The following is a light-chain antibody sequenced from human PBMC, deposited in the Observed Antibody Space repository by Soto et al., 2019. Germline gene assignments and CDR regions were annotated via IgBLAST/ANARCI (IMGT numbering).Light chain of an antibody. CDR2: DTS. J-gene: IGKJ4*02. CDR1: HSISSY. Sequence: DIQMTQSPSSLPASVGDRGTITCRASHSISSYLNWYQQKPWKAPKLLIYDTSSLQSGVPTRFTGSGSGTGFTLTVSSLQPEDFATYYCQQISSTPRTFGGGTKVDI. CDR3: QQISSTPRT. V-gene: IGKV1-39*01.